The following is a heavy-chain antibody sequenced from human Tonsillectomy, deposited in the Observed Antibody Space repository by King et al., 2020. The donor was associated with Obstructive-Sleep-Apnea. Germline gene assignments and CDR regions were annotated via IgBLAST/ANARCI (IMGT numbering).Heavy chain of an antibody. CDR1: GFTFSSYA. D-gene: IGHD3-10*01. Sequence: VQLVESGGGLVQPGESLRLSCAASGFTFSSYAMTWVRQAPGKGLEWVSGLSCSGATTYYADSVKGRFTLARDNSKNTLYLQMNSLRAEDTAVYYCAKDRTLYGSGSYSYFDSWGQGILVTVSS. CDR2: LSCSGATT. J-gene: IGHJ4*02. V-gene: IGHV3-23*04. CDR3: AKDRTLYGSGSYSYFDS.